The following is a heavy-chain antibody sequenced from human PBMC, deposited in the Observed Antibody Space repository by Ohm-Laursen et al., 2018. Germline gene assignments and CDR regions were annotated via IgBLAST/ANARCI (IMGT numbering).Heavy chain of an antibody. CDR1: GYTFTSYG. V-gene: IGHV1-18*01. CDR2: ISGYNGNK. D-gene: IGHD3-22*01. J-gene: IGHJ6*02. Sequence: ASVKVSCKASGYTFTSYGISWVRQAPGQGLEWMGWISGYNGNKNYAQKFLGRVTMTTDRPTNTAYMELRSLRSDDTAVYYCARVLEDSSGYTGLDVWGQGTTVTVSS. CDR3: ARVLEDSSGYTGLDV.